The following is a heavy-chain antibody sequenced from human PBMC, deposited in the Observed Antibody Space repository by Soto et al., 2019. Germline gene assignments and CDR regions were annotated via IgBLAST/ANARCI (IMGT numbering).Heavy chain of an antibody. D-gene: IGHD5-12*01. V-gene: IGHV4-34*01. CDR2: INHSGST. CDR3: AGSGYDLGY. Sequence: SGTLSLTCAVYGGSFSGYYWSWIRQPPGKGLEWIGEINHSGSTNYNPSLKSRVTISVDTSKNQFSLKLSSVTAADTAVYYCAGSGYDLGYWGQGTLVTVSS. J-gene: IGHJ4*02. CDR1: GGSFSGYY.